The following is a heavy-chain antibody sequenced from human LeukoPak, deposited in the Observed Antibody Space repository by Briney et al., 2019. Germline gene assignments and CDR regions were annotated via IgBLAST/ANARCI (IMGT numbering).Heavy chain of an antibody. CDR3: ASPVLSYDAFDI. Sequence: GGSLRLSCAASGFTFRNYGMNWVRQAPGKGLEWVSYISSSRSTLFYADSVKGRFTISRDNAKNSLYLQMNSLRAEDTAVYYCASPVLSYDAFDIWGQGTMVTVSS. J-gene: IGHJ3*02. V-gene: IGHV3-48*01. CDR2: ISSSRSTL. D-gene: IGHD4/OR15-4a*01. CDR1: GFTFRNYG.